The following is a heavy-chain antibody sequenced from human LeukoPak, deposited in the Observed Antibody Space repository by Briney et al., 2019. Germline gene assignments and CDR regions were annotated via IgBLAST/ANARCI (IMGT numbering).Heavy chain of an antibody. Sequence: SDTLSLTCTVSGGSISSYYWSWIRQPPGRGLELIGNIYYSGSNSYNPSLMSRVTISVDTSKNQFSLGLSSGTATDTAVYYCARHPGNSYGSWYFDLWGRGTLVAVSS. CDR3: ARHPGNSYGSWYFDL. D-gene: IGHD5-18*01. J-gene: IGHJ2*01. V-gene: IGHV4-59*08. CDR2: IYYSGSN. CDR1: GGSISSYY.